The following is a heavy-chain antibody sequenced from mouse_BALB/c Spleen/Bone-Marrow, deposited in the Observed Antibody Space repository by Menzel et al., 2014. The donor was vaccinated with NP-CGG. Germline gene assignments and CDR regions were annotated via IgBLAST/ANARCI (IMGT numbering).Heavy chain of an antibody. CDR1: GFNIEDSY. CDR3: ARNYGSSLDY. D-gene: IGHD1-1*01. Sequence: VQLQQSGAEIVKPGASVKSPCTTSGFNIEDSYIYWMKQRPEQGLEWIGRIDPANGNTKYDPKFQGKATITVDTSSATAYLQLSSLTSEDTAVYYCARNYGSSLDYWGQGTTLTVSS. CDR2: IDPANGNT. V-gene: IGHV14-3*02. J-gene: IGHJ2*01.